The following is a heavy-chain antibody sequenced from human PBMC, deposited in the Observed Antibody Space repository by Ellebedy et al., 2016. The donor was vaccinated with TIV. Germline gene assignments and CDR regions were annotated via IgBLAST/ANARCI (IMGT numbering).Heavy chain of an antibody. CDR1: GYTFTSYY. Sequence: ASVKVSCXASGYTFTSYYMHWVRQAPGQGLEWMGIINPSGGSTSYAQKFQGRVTMTRDTSTSTVYMELSRLRSDDTAVYYCARVVTIFGVDYYYYGMDVWGQGTTVTVSS. V-gene: IGHV1-46*01. CDR3: ARVVTIFGVDYYYYGMDV. D-gene: IGHD3-3*01. CDR2: INPSGGST. J-gene: IGHJ6*02.